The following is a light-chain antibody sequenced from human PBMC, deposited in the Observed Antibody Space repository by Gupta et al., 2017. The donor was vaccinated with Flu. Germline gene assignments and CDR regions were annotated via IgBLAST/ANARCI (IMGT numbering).Light chain of an antibody. V-gene: IGKV4-1*01. CDR2: RAS. J-gene: IGKJ2*01. Sequence: DIVMTQSAYSVAVCLGERATINCRSSQNRWYSYNNKHYIAWYQQKAGQPPKLLVYRASSREAGLPDRFNGRGSGSEFTLTISSPQAEDIAVYYCHQGSSSPYTFGQGTKMEIK. CDR3: HQGSSSPYT. CDR1: QNRWYSYNNKHY.